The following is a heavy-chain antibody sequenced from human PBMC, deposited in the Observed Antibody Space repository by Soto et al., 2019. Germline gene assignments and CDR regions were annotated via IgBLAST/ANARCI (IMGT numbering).Heavy chain of an antibody. V-gene: IGHV1-69*01. J-gene: IGHJ4*02. CDR1: GGTFSSYA. D-gene: IGHD3-10*01. Sequence: QVQLVQSGAEVKKPGSSVKVSCKASGGTFSSYAISWVRQAPGQGLEWMGGIIPIFGTANYAQEFQGRVTITADESTSTAYMELSSLRSEDTAVYHCATPPYYYGSGSYRYWGQGTLVTVSS. CDR2: IIPIFGTA. CDR3: ATPPYYYGSGSYRY.